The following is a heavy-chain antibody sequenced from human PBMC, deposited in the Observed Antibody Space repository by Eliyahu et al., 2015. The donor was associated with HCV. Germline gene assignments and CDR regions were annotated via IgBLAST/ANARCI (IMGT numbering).Heavy chain of an antibody. CDR2: IWYDGSHK. J-gene: IGHJ6*02. D-gene: IGHD3-10*01. Sequence: QVQLVESGGRIVQPGRSLRLXCAASGIXFKRXGMHWVRQTPGKGLEWVXNIWYDGSHKYYGDSVKGRFTISRDXGKDTLFLQMNSLKVEDTAVYFCARVGEMSAVSRGGMDVWGQGTTVIVSS. CDR3: ARVGEMSAVSRGGMDV. V-gene: IGHV3-33*07. CDR1: GIXFKRXG.